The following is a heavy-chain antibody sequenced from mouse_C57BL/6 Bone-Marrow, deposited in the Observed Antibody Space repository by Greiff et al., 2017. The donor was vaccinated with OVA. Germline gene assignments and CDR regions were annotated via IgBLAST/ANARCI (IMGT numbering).Heavy chain of an antibody. CDR2: GQGLEWIG. CDR1: YTFFSRVH. D-gene: IGHD2-2*01. CDR3: SEDYAVDYDAVYYGYDGFDY. J-gene: IGHJ2*01. V-gene: IGHV1-87*01. Sequence: VQRVESGPELARPWASVKISCPAFYTFFSRVHFAIRDTNYWMQWVKQRPGQGLEWIGAIYPGIGDTSYNQKIKGKAPLTADKYSCTTYMQHSSQKSEDYAVDYDAVYYGYDGFDYWGQGTTLTVSS.